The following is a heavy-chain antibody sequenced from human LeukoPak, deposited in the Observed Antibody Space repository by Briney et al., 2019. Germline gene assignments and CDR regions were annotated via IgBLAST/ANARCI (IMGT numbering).Heavy chain of an antibody. V-gene: IGHV3-48*03. CDR2: ISDTGGI. Sequence: PGGSLRLSCEASGFIFSSFELNWVRQAPGKGLEWVSHISDTGGIVYADSVKGRFTVSRDNAKYSQYLQMTSLRVEDTAVYYCARSGGSYKPFDFWGQGTLVTVSS. D-gene: IGHD2-15*01. J-gene: IGHJ4*02. CDR1: GFIFSSFE. CDR3: ARSGGSYKPFDF.